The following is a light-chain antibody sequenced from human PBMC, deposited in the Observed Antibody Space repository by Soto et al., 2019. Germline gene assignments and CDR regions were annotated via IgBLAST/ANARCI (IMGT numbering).Light chain of an antibody. V-gene: IGLV2-14*01. CDR3: SSYTSSSNWV. CDR1: SSDVGGYNY. J-gene: IGLJ3*02. Sequence: QSVLTQPASVSGSPGQSITISCTGTSSDVGGYNYVSWYQQHPGKAPKLMIYEVSNRPSGVSNRFSGSKSGNTAFLTISGLQAEDEADYYCSSYTSSSNWVFGGGTKLTVL. CDR2: EVS.